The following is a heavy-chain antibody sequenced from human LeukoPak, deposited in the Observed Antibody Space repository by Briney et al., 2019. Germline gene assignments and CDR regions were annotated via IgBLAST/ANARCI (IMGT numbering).Heavy chain of an antibody. CDR3: ARSGAYYYYYMDV. V-gene: IGHV1-2*06. CDR2: INPNSGGT. J-gene: IGHJ6*03. Sequence: ASVKVSCKASGYTFTGYYMHWVRQAPGQGLEWMGRINPNSGGTSYAQKFQGRVTMTRDTSISTAYMELSRLRSDDTAVYYCARSGAYYYYYMDVWGKGTTVTVSS. CDR1: GYTFTGYY. D-gene: IGHD3-10*01.